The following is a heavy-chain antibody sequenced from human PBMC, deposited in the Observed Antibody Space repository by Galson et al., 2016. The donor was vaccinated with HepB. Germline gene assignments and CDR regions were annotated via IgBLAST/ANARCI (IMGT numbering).Heavy chain of an antibody. J-gene: IGHJ4*02. CDR2: IKQDGRET. Sequence: SLRLSCAASGFTFSRYWVGWVRQIPGKGPEFVANIKQDGRETSFGDSVKGRFTISRDNAKNSLYLQMNSLRAEDTAVYYCAREGSGGFDYWGQGTLVIVSS. V-gene: IGHV3-7*01. CDR3: AREGSGGFDY. CDR1: GFTFSRYW. D-gene: IGHD3-16*01.